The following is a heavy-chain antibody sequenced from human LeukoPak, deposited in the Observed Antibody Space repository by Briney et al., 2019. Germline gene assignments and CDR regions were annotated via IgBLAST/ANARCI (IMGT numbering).Heavy chain of an antibody. CDR2: IYSGGST. CDR1: EFSVGSNY. CDR3: ARGREALDY. V-gene: IGHV3-66*01. Sequence: GESLRLSCAASEFSVGSNYMTWVRQAPGKGLEWVSLIYSGGSTYYADSVKGRFTISRDNAKNSLYLQMNSLRAEDTAVYYCARGREALDYWGQGTLVTVSS. J-gene: IGHJ4*02. D-gene: IGHD1-26*01.